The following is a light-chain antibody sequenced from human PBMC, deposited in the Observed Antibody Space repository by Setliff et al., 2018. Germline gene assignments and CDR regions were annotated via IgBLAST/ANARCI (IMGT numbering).Light chain of an antibody. CDR2: EVT. CDR1: SVVGGYNY. V-gene: IGLV2-8*01. Sequence: QSALAQPPSASGSSGQSVTISCTGTSVVGGYNYVSWYQQHPGKAPKLIIYEVTKRPSGVPDRFSGSNSGNTASLTVSGLQAEDEADYYCSSYAGGNNFFFGTGTKV. J-gene: IGLJ1*01. CDR3: SSYAGGNNFF.